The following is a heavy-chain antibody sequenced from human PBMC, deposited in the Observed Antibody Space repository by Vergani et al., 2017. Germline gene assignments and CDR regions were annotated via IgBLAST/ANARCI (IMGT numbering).Heavy chain of an antibody. CDR1: GFTFSSYA. D-gene: IGHD5-12*01. CDR2: ISGSGGST. J-gene: IGHJ4*02. V-gene: IGHV3-23*01. Sequence: EVQLLESGGGLVQPGGSLRLSCAASGFTFSSYAMSWVRQAPGKGLEWVSAISGSGGSTYYADSMKGRFTISRDNSKNTLYLQMNSRRAEYTALYYCAKDDIVATIWDYWGQGTLVTVSS. CDR3: AKDDIVATIWDY.